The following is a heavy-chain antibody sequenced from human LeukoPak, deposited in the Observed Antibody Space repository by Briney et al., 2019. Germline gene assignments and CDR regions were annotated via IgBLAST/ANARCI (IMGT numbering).Heavy chain of an antibody. J-gene: IGHJ5*02. Sequence: SETLSLTCTVSGGSISSYYWSWIRQPAGKGLEWIGRIYTSGSTNYNPSLKSRVTMSVDTSKNQFSLKLSSVTAADTAVYYCARDQGTVTTLAWFDPWGQGTLVTVSS. CDR2: IYTSGST. CDR1: GGSISSYY. CDR3: ARDQGTVTTLAWFDP. V-gene: IGHV4-4*07. D-gene: IGHD4-11*01.